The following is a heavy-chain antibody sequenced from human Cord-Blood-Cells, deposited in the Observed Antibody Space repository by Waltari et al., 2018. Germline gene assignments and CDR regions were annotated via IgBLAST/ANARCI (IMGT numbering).Heavy chain of an antibody. CDR2: INHSGST. D-gene: IGHD5-18*01. Sequence: QVQLQQWGAGLLKPSETLSLTCAVYGGSFSGYYWSWIRQPPGKGLEWIGEINHSGSTTYNPSLKSRVTISVDTSKNQFSLKLSSVTAADTAVYYCARLFLDTAMVTDYYYGMDVWGQGTTVTVSS. CDR3: ARLFLDTAMVTDYYYGMDV. J-gene: IGHJ6*02. V-gene: IGHV4-34*01. CDR1: GGSFSGYY.